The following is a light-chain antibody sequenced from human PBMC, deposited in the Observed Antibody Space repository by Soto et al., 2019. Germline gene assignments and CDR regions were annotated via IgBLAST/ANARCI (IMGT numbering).Light chain of an antibody. CDR1: SSDVGGYNY. V-gene: IGLV2-8*01. CDR3: SSYAGSNNLGV. J-gene: IGLJ2*01. CDR2: EVS. Sequence: HSALTQPPSASGSPGQSVTISCTGTSSDVGGYNYVSWYQQHPGKAPKLMIYEVSKRPSGVPDRFSGSKSGNTASLTVSGLQAEDEADYYCSSYAGSNNLGVFGGGTKVTVL.